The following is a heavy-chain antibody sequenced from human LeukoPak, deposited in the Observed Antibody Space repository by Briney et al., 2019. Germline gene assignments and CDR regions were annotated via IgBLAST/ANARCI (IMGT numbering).Heavy chain of an antibody. D-gene: IGHD2-15*01. Sequence: GGSLRLSCAASGFTFSSFAMNWVRQAPGKGLEWVSSVSDSDENTYYADSVKGRFTISRDNSRNTLFLQMDTLRAEDTAVYYCARVVAAVGEIDSWGQGTLVTVSS. CDR1: GFTFSSFA. J-gene: IGHJ4*02. CDR2: VSDSDENT. CDR3: ARVVAAVGEIDS. V-gene: IGHV3-23*01.